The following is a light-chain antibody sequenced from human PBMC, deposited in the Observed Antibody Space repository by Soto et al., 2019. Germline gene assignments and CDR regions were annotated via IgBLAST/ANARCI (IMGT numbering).Light chain of an antibody. CDR1: QSVNSNY. V-gene: IGKV3-20*01. CDR3: QQYGSSPGT. J-gene: IGKJ1*01. CDR2: SAY. Sequence: EIVLTQSPGTLSLSPGERATLSCRASQSVNSNYLAWYQQKPGQGPRLLIYSAYSGATGIPDRFSGSGSGTEFTLTINRLEPEDFAVYYCQQYGSSPGTFGQGTKVDIK.